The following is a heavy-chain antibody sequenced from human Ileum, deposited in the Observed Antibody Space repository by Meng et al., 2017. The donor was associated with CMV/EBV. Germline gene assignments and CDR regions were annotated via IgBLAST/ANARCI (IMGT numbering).Heavy chain of an antibody. Sequence: VQLQGSGTGLGKPSQTLSLTCNVSGDSIISDDHYWSWIRQPPGKGLEWIGYVFYSGSTYYNPSLMSRVTISVDTSKNQFSLRLSSVTAADTAVYYCARELRYGDYYFDSWGQGTLVTVSS. CDR3: ARELRYGDYYFDS. V-gene: IGHV4-30-4*08. D-gene: IGHD4-17*01. J-gene: IGHJ4*02. CDR2: VFYSGST. CDR1: GDSIISDDHY.